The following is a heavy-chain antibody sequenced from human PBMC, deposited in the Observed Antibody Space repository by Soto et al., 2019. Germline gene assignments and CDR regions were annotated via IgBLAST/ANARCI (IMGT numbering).Heavy chain of an antibody. J-gene: IGHJ5*02. Sequence: SQTLSLTCAISGDSVSSNSAACNWIRQSPSRGLEWLGRTYYRSKWYNDYAVSVKSRITINPDTSKNQFSLQLNSVTPEDTAVYYCARDGPGRASSGWCRGGFDPWGQGTLVTVSS. CDR2: TYYRSKWYN. V-gene: IGHV6-1*01. CDR3: ARDGPGRASSGWCRGGFDP. D-gene: IGHD6-19*01. CDR1: GDSVSSNSAA.